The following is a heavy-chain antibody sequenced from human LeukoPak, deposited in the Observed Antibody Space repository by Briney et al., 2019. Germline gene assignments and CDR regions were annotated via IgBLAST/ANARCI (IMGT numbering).Heavy chain of an antibody. J-gene: IGHJ2*01. CDR1: GGSISSYY. CDR2: IYTSGST. D-gene: IGHD6-13*01. Sequence: SSETLSLTCTVSGGSISSYYWSWIRQPAGKGLEWIGRIYTSGSTNYNPSLKSRVTMSVDTSKNQFSLKLSSVTAADTAVYYCARDLSSSSWYGDWYFDLWGRGTLVTVSS. V-gene: IGHV4-4*07. CDR3: ARDLSSSSWYGDWYFDL.